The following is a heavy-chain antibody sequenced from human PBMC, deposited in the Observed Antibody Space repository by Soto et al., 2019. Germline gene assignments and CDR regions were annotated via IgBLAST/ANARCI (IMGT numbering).Heavy chain of an antibody. CDR1: GFTFSSYD. CDR2: ISYDDGSNE. D-gene: IGHD3-22*01. J-gene: IGHJ5*02. V-gene: IGHV3-30*18. Sequence: PGGSLRLSCAASGFTFSSYDMHWVRQAPGKGLEWVAVISYDDGSNEFYADSVKGRFTISRDNSKNTLYLQMNSLRAEDTAVYYCAKDLALPDYYDNSGPEPEVKSTNWFDPWGQGTLVTVSS. CDR3: AKDLALPDYYDNSGPEPEVKSTNWFDP.